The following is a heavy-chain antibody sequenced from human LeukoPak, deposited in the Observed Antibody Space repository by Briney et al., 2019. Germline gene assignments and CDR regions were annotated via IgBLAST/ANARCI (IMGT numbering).Heavy chain of an antibody. CDR2: VHSSGDT. V-gene: IGHV4-59*01. J-gene: IGHJ2*01. D-gene: IGHD2-15*01. Sequence: TTSETLSLTGTVSGGSMSGYYWSWIRQPPGKGPELIGYVHSSGDTGYNPSLKSRVTISVDTSKSQFSLGLRSVTTADTAVYYCARGGWSIDFWGRGTLVTVSS. CDR3: ARGGWSIDF. CDR1: GGSMSGYY.